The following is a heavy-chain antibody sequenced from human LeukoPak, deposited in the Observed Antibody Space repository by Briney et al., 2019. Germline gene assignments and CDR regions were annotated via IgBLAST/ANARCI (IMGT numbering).Heavy chain of an antibody. J-gene: IGHJ4*02. D-gene: IGHD3-10*01. CDR2: MNPNSGNT. CDR3: ARGRPRRGSYCSGSYPFDY. Sequence: GASVKVSCKASGYTFTSYDINWVRQATGQGLEWMGWMNPNSGNTGYAQKFQGRVTITRNTSISTAYMELSSLRSEDTAVYYCARGRPRRGSYCSGSYPFDYWGQGTLVTVSS. CDR1: GYTFTSYD. V-gene: IGHV1-8*03.